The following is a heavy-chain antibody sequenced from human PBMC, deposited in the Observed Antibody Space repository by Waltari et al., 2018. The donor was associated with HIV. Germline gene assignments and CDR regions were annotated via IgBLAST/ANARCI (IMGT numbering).Heavy chain of an antibody. V-gene: IGHV3-13*04. Sequence: EVHLVESGGGLIQPGGSLRLSCAASGFTFNTYDMHWVRQAAGEGLQWVSSIGAAGEKYYSDSVKGRFTISRENAKNSLFLQMNSLRAGETAVYFCVRVRDSSSGWYIFDYWGQGALVTVSS. CDR2: IGAAGEK. CDR3: VRVRDSSSGWYIFDY. J-gene: IGHJ4*02. D-gene: IGHD6-19*01. CDR1: GFTFNTYD.